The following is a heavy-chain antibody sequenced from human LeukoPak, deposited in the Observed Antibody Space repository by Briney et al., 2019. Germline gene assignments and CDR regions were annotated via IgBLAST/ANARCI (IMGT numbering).Heavy chain of an antibody. CDR3: AREQQDLPRDGYFLEC. CDR1: GGSINSYY. Sequence: SETLSLTCTVSGGSINSYYWSWVRRPAGKGLEWIGRVYTSGNTDYNPSLKSRITLSVDTSKNQFSLKLTSVTAADTAVYFCAREQQDLPRDGYFLECWGQGALVTVSS. V-gene: IGHV4-4*07. CDR2: VYTSGNT. J-gene: IGHJ4*02. D-gene: IGHD3-22*01.